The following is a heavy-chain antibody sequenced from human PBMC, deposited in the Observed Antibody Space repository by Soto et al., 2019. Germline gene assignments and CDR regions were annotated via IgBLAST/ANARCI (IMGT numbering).Heavy chain of an antibody. V-gene: IGHV4-59*01. Sequence: SDTLALTFTVSGCSLSRYYWSWIRQPPGKGLEWIGYMYNTGSTVYNPPFKSRVTISVDTSKNQFSLKLNSVTAADTAVYYCARDLWVYGGTACYPLDVWGQGTTVTVSS. J-gene: IGHJ6*02. CDR2: MYNTGST. CDR3: ARDLWVYGGTACYPLDV. CDR1: GCSLSRYY. D-gene: IGHD2-21*02.